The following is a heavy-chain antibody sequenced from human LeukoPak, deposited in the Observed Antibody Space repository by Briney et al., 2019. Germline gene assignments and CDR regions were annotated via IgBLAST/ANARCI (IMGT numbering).Heavy chain of an antibody. CDR1: GRSISSSSYY. J-gene: IGHJ4*02. Sequence: PSEPLSLTYTVSGRSISSSSYYWRWPRPPPGKGLEWFGSTYYSESPYYKSSLKSRVTISLDTSKDQFSLKLSSVTAADTAVYYCARADSSAYFYPLDYWGQGTLVTVSS. CDR3: ARADSSAYFYPLDY. V-gene: IGHV4-39*01. D-gene: IGHD3-22*01. CDR2: TYYSESP.